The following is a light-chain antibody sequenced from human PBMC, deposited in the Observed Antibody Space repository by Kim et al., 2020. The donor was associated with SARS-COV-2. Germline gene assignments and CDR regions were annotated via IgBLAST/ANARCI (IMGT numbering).Light chain of an antibody. Sequence: APGKTARITCGGNNIGSKSVHWYQQKPGQAPVLVIYYDSDRPSGMPERFSGSNSGNTATLTISRVEAGDEADYYCQVWDSSSDHRVFGGGTQLTVL. CDR1: NIGSKS. CDR3: QVWDSSSDHRV. V-gene: IGLV3-21*04. CDR2: YDS. J-gene: IGLJ2*01.